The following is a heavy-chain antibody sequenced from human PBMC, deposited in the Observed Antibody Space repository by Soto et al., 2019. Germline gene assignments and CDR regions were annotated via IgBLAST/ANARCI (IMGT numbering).Heavy chain of an antibody. J-gene: IGHJ4*02. CDR3: ATDELRYFDWSYDY. V-gene: IGHV1-24*01. CDR2: FDPEDGET. CDR1: GYTLTELS. D-gene: IGHD3-9*01. Sequence: ASVKVSCKVSGYTLTELSRHWVRQAPGKGLEWMGGFDPEDGETIYAQKFQGRVTMTEDTSTDTAYMELSSLRSEDTAVYYCATDELRYFDWSYDYWGQGTLVTVSS.